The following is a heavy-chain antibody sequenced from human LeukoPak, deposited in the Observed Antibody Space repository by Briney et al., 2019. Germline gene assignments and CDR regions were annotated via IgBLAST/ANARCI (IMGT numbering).Heavy chain of an antibody. D-gene: IGHD2/OR15-2a*01. CDR3: AKNRMNYYGMEV. Sequence: GGSLRLSCAASGFTFSNYAMTWVRQAPGKGLEWVSAISGSGGTTYYADSVKGRFIISRDNSKNTLYLQMNSLRAEDTAVYYCAKNRMNYYGMEVWGQXTTVTVSS. J-gene: IGHJ6*02. CDR2: ISGSGGTT. CDR1: GFTFSNYA. V-gene: IGHV3-23*01.